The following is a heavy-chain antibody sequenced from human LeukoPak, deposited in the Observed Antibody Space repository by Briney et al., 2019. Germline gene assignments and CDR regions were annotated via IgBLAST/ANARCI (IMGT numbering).Heavy chain of an antibody. CDR2: ISHDGSNK. D-gene: IGHD3-9*01. V-gene: IGHV3-30*03. Sequence: GGSLRLSCAASGFTFSSYGMHWVRQAPGKGLEWVAVISHDGSNKYYADSVKGRFTISRDNSKNTLYLQMNSLRAEDTAVYYCARERTYYDILTGYRPDAFDIWGQGTMVTVSS. J-gene: IGHJ3*02. CDR1: GFTFSSYG. CDR3: ARERTYYDILTGYRPDAFDI.